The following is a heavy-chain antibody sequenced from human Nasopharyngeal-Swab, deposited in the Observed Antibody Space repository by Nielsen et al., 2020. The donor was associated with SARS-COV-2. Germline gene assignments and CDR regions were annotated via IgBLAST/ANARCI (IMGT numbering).Heavy chain of an antibody. Sequence: ASVKVSCKASASGSVYYFTGQYLHSVRQAPGQVPERMGRIKPNNGATNYAQKCQRRVTMTIDTRINTAYMELSRLTSDDTAVYHCASRGGIVGAASGFNPWGQGTLVTVSS. J-gene: IGHJ5*02. CDR2: IKPNNGAT. V-gene: IGHV1-2*06. CDR1: ASGSVYYFTGQY. CDR3: ASRGGIVGAASGFNP. D-gene: IGHD1-26*01.